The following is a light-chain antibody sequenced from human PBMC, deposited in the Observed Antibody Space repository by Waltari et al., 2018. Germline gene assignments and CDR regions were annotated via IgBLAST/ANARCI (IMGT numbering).Light chain of an antibody. J-gene: IGLJ2*01. Sequence: QSALTQPASVSGSPGQSITIPCTGTSSDVGGYTYVPWYQQHPGKAPKLMIYDVSNRPSGVSNRFSGSKSGNTASLTISGLQAEDEADYYCSSYISSSTLELFGGGTSLTVL. CDR3: SSYISSSTLEL. CDR2: DVS. V-gene: IGLV2-14*03. CDR1: SSDVGGYTY.